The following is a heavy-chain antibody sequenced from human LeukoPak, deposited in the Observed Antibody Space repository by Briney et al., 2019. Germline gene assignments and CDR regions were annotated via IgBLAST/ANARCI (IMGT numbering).Heavy chain of an antibody. V-gene: IGHV1-18*01. CDR3: ARELPYSSGWYYDY. CDR1: VYTFTSYG. J-gene: IGHJ4*02. CDR2: ISAYNGNT. D-gene: IGHD6-19*01. Sequence: ASVKVSCKASVYTFTSYGISWVRQAPGQGLEWMGWISAYNGNTYYAQKLQGRVTMTTDTSTSTAYMELRSLRSDDTAVYYCARELPYSSGWYYDYWGQGTLVTVSS.